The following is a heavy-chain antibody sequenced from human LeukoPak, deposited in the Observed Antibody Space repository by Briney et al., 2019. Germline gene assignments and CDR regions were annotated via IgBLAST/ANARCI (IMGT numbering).Heavy chain of an antibody. CDR2: IYPGDSDT. CDR3: AGDYGSGSYPFDY. V-gene: IGHV5-51*01. Sequence: ESLTLSCKGSGYIFTSYWIGWVRQMPGKGLEWMGIIYPGDSDTKYSPSFQGQVTISADKSISTAYLQWSSLKASDTAMYYCAGDYGSGSYPFDYWGQGTLVTVSS. CDR1: GYIFTSYW. D-gene: IGHD3-10*01. J-gene: IGHJ4*02.